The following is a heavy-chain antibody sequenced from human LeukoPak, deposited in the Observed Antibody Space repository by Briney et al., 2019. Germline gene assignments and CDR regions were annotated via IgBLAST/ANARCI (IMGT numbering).Heavy chain of an antibody. CDR2: IYSGGST. V-gene: IGHV3-66*01. CDR1: GFTFSSYW. CDR3: ARVVAATLSFDY. D-gene: IGHD2-15*01. J-gene: IGHJ4*02. Sequence: GGSLRLSCAASGFTFSSYWMSWVRQAPGKGLEWVSVIYSGGSTYYADSVKGRFTISRDNSKNTLYLQMNSLRAEDTAVYHCARVVAATLSFDYWGQGTLVTVSS.